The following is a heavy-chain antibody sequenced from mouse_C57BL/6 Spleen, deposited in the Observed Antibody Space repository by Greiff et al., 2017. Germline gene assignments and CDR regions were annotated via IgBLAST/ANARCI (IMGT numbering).Heavy chain of an antibody. CDR1: GFTFSDYY. D-gene: IGHD2-5*01. CDR2: ISNGGGST. CDR3: ARSYYSNYGGGAMDY. J-gene: IGHJ4*01. V-gene: IGHV5-12*01. Sequence: SGGGLVQPGGSLKLSCAASGFTFSDYYMYWVRQTPEKRLEWVAYISNGGGSTYYPDTVKGRFTISRDNAKNTLYLQMSRLKSEDTAMYYCARSYYSNYGGGAMDYWGQGTSVTVSS.